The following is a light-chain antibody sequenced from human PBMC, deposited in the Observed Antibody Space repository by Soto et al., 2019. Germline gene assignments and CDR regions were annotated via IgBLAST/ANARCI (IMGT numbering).Light chain of an antibody. CDR1: QAINTY. J-gene: IGKJ5*01. Sequence: DIQLTQSPSFLSTSVGDRVTITCRASQAINTYLAWYQQKPGRAPKLLIYAASTLQTGVPSRFSGSGSGTEFTLTISSPQPEDFATYYCQHLHSYPITFGQGTRLEIK. V-gene: IGKV1-9*01. CDR3: QHLHSYPIT. CDR2: AAS.